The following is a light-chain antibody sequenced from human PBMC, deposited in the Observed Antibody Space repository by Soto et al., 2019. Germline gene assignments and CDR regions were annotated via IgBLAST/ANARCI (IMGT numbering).Light chain of an antibody. CDR3: SSYTSSSRGGVV. CDR2: EVS. CDR1: SSDVGGYNY. Sequence: QSVLTQPASVSGSPGQSITISCPGTSSDVGGYNYVSWYQQHPGKAPKLMIYEVSNRPSGVSNRFSGSKSGNTASLTISGLQPEDEADYYCSSYTSSSRGGVVFGGGTKLTVL. V-gene: IGLV2-14*01. J-gene: IGLJ2*01.